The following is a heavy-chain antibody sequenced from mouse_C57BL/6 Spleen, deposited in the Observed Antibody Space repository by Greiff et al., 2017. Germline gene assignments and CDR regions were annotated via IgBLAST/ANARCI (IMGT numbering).Heavy chain of an antibody. D-gene: IGHD4-1*01. CDR1: GYTFTSYW. V-gene: IGHV1-64*01. CDR3: ARGTGTSGNFDY. CDR2: IHPNSGST. J-gene: IGHJ2*01. Sequence: QVHVKQSGAELVKPGASVKLSCKASGYTFTSYWMHWVKQRPGQGLEWIGMIHPNSGSTNYNEKFKSKATLTVDKSSSTAYMQLSSLTSEDSAVYYCARGTGTSGNFDYWGQGTTLTVSS.